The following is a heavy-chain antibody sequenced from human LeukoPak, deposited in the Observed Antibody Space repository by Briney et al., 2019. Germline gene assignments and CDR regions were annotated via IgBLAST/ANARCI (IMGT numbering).Heavy chain of an antibody. CDR1: GFTFSSYA. CDR3: AKGYCSGGSCYQLDY. J-gene: IGHJ4*02. Sequence: GGSLRLSCAASGFTFSSYAMSWVRQAPGKGLEWVSAISGSGGSTYYADSVKGRFTISRDNSKNTLYLQMNSLRAEDTAVYYCAKGYCSGGSCYQLDYWGQGTLVTVSS. V-gene: IGHV3-23*01. D-gene: IGHD2-15*01. CDR2: ISGSGGST.